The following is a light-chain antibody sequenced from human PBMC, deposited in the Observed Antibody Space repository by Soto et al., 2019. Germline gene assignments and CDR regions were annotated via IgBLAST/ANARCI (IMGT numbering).Light chain of an antibody. V-gene: IGKV3-11*01. J-gene: IGKJ2*01. CDR3: QQRSNWPYT. Sequence: ETVLTQSSATLSLSPGERATLSCRASQSVSSYLAWYQQKPGQAPRLLIYDASNRATGIPARFSGSGSGTDFTLTISSLEPEDFAVYYCQQRSNWPYTFGQGTKLEIK. CDR1: QSVSSY. CDR2: DAS.